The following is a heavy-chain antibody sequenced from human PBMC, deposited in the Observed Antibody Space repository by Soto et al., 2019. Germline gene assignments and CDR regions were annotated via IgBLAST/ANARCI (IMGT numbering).Heavy chain of an antibody. CDR2: ISYDGSNK. V-gene: IGHV3-30*18. Sequence: PGGSLRLSCAASGFTFSSYVMHWVRQAPGKGLEWVAVISYDGSNKYYADSVKGRFTISRDNSKNTLYLQMNSLRAEDTAVYYCAKDRSCSSTSCYPPTYYYYGMDVWGQGTTVTVSS. CDR3: AKDRSCSSTSCYPPTYYYYGMDV. J-gene: IGHJ6*02. D-gene: IGHD2-2*01. CDR1: GFTFSSYV.